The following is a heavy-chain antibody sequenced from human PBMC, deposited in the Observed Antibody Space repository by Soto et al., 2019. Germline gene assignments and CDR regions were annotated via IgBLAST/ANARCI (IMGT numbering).Heavy chain of an antibody. CDR3: ARDQRYFDWLLSAYYYYGMDV. CDR2: IWYDGSNK. D-gene: IGHD3-9*01. CDR1: GFTFSSYG. J-gene: IGHJ6*02. V-gene: IGHV3-33*01. Sequence: QVQLVESGGGVVQPGRSLRLSCAASGFTFSSYGMHWVRQAPGKGLEWVAVIWYDGSNKYYADSVKGRFTISRDNSKNTLYLQMNRLRAEDTAVYYCARDQRYFDWLLSAYYYYGMDVWGQGTTVTVSS.